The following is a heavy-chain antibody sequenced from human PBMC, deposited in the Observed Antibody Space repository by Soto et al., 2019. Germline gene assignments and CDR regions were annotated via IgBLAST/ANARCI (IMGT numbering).Heavy chain of an antibody. V-gene: IGHV1-2*02. CDR2: INPKFGDT. CDR1: GYTFTAYY. CDR3: ARNMDYYYGRGSGNGHGV. Sequence: QVPLVQSGAEVKEPGDSVRVSCEASGYTFTAYYIHWVRQAPGQGLEWMGWINPKFGDTTYAQDFQGRVSMTRDMSISTVYMELSRLTSDDTSIYYCARNMDYYYGRGSGNGHGVWGQGNTVTVFS. D-gene: IGHD3-10*02. J-gene: IGHJ6*02.